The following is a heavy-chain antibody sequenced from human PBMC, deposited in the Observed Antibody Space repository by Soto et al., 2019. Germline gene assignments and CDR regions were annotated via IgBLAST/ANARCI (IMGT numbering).Heavy chain of an antibody. V-gene: IGHV1-69*13. D-gene: IGHD3-9*01. Sequence: SVKVSCKASGGTFSSYAISWVRQAPGQGLEWRGGIIPIFGTANYAQKFQGRVTITADESTSTAYMELSSLRSEDTAVYYCARGESPYYDILTGYSYYYGMDVWGQGTTVTVSS. CDR3: ARGESPYYDILTGYSYYYGMDV. CDR2: IIPIFGTA. CDR1: GGTFSSYA. J-gene: IGHJ6*02.